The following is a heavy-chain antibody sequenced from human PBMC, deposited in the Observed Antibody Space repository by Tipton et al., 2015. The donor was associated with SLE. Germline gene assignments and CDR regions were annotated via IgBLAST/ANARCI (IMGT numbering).Heavy chain of an antibody. Sequence: GSLRLSCAASGFTLSNYAMSWVRQAPGKGLEWLSVFYATAGTFYADSVRGRFTISRDPSKNMLYLEMTGLRPEDTALYYCARDLAFYGMDVWGQGTTVTASS. D-gene: IGHD3-16*01. CDR1: GFTLSNYA. V-gene: IGHV3-23*03. J-gene: IGHJ6*02. CDR2: FYATAGT. CDR3: ARDLAFYGMDV.